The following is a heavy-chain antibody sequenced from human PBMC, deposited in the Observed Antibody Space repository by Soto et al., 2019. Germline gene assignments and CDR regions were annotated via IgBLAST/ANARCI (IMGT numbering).Heavy chain of an antibody. CDR3: ARRPDSSGYYGYFDY. CDR1: GGSFSGYY. J-gene: IGHJ4*02. Sequence: TSETLSLTCAVYGGSFSGYYWSWIRQPPGKGLEWIGEINHSGSTNYNPSLKSRVTISVDTSKNQFSLKLSSVTAADTAVYYCARRPDSSGYYGYFDYWGQGTLVTVSS. D-gene: IGHD3-22*01. V-gene: IGHV4-34*01. CDR2: INHSGST.